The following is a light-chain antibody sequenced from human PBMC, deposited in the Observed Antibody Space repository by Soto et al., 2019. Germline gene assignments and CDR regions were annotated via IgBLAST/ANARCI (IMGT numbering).Light chain of an antibody. V-gene: IGKV1-9*01. Sequence: DIQLTQSPSFLSASVGDRVSITCRASQGISSYLGWYQQKPGKAPKLLIYAASTLESGVPSRFSGSGSGTEFTLTISSLQPEDFATYYCQQYNSYPWTFGQGTKVDIK. CDR3: QQYNSYPWT. J-gene: IGKJ1*01. CDR2: AAS. CDR1: QGISSY.